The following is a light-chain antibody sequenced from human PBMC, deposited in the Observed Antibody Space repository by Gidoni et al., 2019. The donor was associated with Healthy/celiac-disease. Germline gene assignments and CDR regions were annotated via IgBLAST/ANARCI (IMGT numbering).Light chain of an antibody. Sequence: EIVLTQSPGTLSLSPGERATLSCRASQSVSSSYLAWYQQKPGQDPRLLIYGASSRATGIPDRFSGSGSGTDFTLTISRLEPEDFAVYYCQQYGSSPQTFGHGTKLEIK. J-gene: IGKJ2*01. CDR1: QSVSSSY. V-gene: IGKV3-20*01. CDR2: GAS. CDR3: QQYGSSPQT.